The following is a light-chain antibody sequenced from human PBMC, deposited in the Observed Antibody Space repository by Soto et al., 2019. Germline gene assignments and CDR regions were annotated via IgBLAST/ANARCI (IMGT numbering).Light chain of an antibody. V-gene: IGKV3-15*01. J-gene: IGKJ1*01. CDR1: QRVSNH. Sequence: ETVMTQSPVTLSVSPGDTATLSCRASQRVSNHFAWYQQKPGQAPRLLIYAASTRAAGVPVGFSGSGSETEFTLTIRSLQSEDFALYYCHQYNNWPWTFGHGTKV. CDR3: HQYNNWPWT. CDR2: AAS.